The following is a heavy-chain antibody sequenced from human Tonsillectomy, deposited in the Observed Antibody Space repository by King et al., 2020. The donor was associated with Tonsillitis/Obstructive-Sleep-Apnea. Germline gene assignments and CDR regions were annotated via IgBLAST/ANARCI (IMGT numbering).Heavy chain of an antibody. CDR3: ARQNTHCSSTSCYIDY. V-gene: IGHV5-51*01. CDR1: GYSFTSYW. Sequence: QLVQSGAEVKKPGESLKISCKGSGYSFTSYWIDWVRQMPGKGLEWMGTIYPGDSETRYSPSFQGQVTLSADKSISTAYLQWSRLKASDTAMYYCARQNTHCSSTSCYIDYWGQGTLVTVSS. D-gene: IGHD2-2*02. CDR2: IYPGDSET. J-gene: IGHJ4*02.